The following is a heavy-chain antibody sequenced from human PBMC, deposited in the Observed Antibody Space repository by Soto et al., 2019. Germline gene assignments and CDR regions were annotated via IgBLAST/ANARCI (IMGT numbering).Heavy chain of an antibody. D-gene: IGHD1-26*01. CDR2: ISSSRSYI. CDR3: ARYRGIYLLGTDV. J-gene: IGHJ6*02. Sequence: PGRSLRLSCPASGFTFSSYSLNWVRQAPGKGLEWVSSISSSRSYIYYADSVKGRFTISSDNANNSLCLQMNSLRAEDTAVYYGARYRGIYLLGTDVWGEGPSVTVSS. CDR1: GFTFSSYS. V-gene: IGHV3-21*01.